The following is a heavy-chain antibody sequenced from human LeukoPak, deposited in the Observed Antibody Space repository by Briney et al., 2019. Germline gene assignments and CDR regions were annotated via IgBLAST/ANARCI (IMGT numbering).Heavy chain of an antibody. J-gene: IGHJ4*02. CDR1: GFIFDDYG. CDR2: ISSSSSYI. V-gene: IGHV3-21*03. D-gene: IGHD6-19*01. Sequence: GGSLRLSCAASGFIFDDYGMSWVRQAPGKGLEWVSSISSSSSYIYYADSVKGRFTISRDNAKNSLYLQMSSLRTEDTAMYYCTTSPVPGIDYWGQGIQVTVSS. CDR3: TTSPVPGIDY.